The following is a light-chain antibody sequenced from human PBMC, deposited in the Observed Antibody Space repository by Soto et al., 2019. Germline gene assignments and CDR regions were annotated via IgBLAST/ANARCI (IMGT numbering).Light chain of an antibody. Sequence: QSVLTQSSSASASLGSSVKLTCTLSSGHRNYIIAWHQQQPGRAPRYLLKLERSGSYNKGSGVPDRFSGAISGADRYLTISNLQFEDEADYYCETWDTNTWVFGGGTKLTVL. J-gene: IGLJ3*02. CDR1: SGHRNYI. V-gene: IGLV4-60*02. CDR3: ETWDTNTWV. CDR2: LERSGSY.